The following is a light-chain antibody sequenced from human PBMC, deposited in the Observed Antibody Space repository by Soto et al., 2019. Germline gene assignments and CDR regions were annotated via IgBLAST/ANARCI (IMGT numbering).Light chain of an antibody. CDR3: QLYYGGAYV. J-gene: IGLJ1*01. V-gene: IGLV7-43*01. CDR1: TGAVTSGYY. CDR2: RTS. Sequence: QAVVTQAPSLTVSPGGKVTITCASSTGAVTSGYYPNWFQQKPGQAPRALIYRTSNKHSWTPARFSGSLLGRKAALTLPGVQPEDEADYYGQLYYGGAYVFATGSKFTGL.